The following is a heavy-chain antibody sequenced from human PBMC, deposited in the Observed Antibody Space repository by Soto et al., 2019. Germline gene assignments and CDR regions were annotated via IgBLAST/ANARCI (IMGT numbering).Heavy chain of an antibody. Sequence: GGSLRLSCAASGFTFSTYSMNWVRQAPGKGLEWVSSISSSGSYIYYADSVKGRFTISRDSAKSSLYLQMNSLRAEDTAVYYCARYDSSGYYWPYYYYGMDVWGQGTTVTISS. CDR2: ISSSGSYI. CDR1: GFTFSTYS. D-gene: IGHD3-22*01. J-gene: IGHJ6*02. CDR3: ARYDSSGYYWPYYYYGMDV. V-gene: IGHV3-21*01.